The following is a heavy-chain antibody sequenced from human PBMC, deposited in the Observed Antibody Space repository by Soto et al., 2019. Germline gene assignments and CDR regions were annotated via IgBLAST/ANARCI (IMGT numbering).Heavy chain of an antibody. CDR3: VKDSEAAGRDY. Sequence: LLQSGGDLVQPGGSLTLSCSAFGFNFSGSAMIWVRQAPGKGLQWVSAIGGSGASAFYADSVQGRFTISRDNSKDTLYLQMTSLRVEDTAVYYCVKDSEAAGRDYWGQGTLVTVSS. J-gene: IGHJ4*02. CDR1: GFNFSGSA. CDR2: IGGSGASA. D-gene: IGHD6-19*01. V-gene: IGHV3-23*01.